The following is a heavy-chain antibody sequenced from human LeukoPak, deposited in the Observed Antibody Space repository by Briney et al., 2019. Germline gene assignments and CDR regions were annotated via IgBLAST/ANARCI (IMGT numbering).Heavy chain of an antibody. CDR2: ISSSGGAT. V-gene: IGHV3-23*01. J-gene: IGHJ4*02. D-gene: IGHD3-10*01. Sequence: GGSLRLSCAASGFSFSSFAMSWVRRAPGKGLDWVSSISSSGGATYYADSVKGRFSISRDHSTNTLYLQINCLPGEVTAIFYCGRNYGSGTYYKYFDSWGQGTLVTVSS. CDR3: GRNYGSGTYYKYFDS. CDR1: GFSFSSFA.